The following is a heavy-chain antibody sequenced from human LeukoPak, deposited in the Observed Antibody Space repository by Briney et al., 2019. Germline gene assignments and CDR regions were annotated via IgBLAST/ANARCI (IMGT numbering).Heavy chain of an antibody. J-gene: IGHJ4*02. Sequence: PSETLSLTCTDSGGTIRSHYWNWIRQPAGKGLEWIGRIYSSGYTNDNPSLKSRITMSVDMSKNQFSLRLNSVTAADTAVYYCARGEHSVDSWGQGMLVAVSS. CDR2: IYSSGYT. CDR1: GGTIRSHY. V-gene: IGHV4-4*07. D-gene: IGHD1/OR15-1a*01. CDR3: ARGEHSVDS.